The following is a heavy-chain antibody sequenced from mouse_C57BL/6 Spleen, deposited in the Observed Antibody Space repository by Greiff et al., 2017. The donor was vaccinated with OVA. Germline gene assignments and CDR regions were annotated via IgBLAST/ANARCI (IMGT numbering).Heavy chain of an antibody. D-gene: IGHD3-2*02. J-gene: IGHJ3*01. V-gene: IGHV14-1*01. CDR3: TTTAQATRFAY. Sequence: EVQLQQSGAELVRPGASVKLSCTASGFNIKDYYMHWVKQRPEQGLEWIGRIDPEDGDTEYAPKFQGKATMTADTSSSTAYLQLSSLTSEDTAVYYCTTTAQATRFAYWGQGTLVTVSA. CDR2: IDPEDGDT. CDR1: GFNIKDYY.